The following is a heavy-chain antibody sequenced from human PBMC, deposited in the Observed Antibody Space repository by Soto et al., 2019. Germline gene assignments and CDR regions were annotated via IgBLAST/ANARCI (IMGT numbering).Heavy chain of an antibody. CDR2: IYWDDDK. V-gene: IGHV2-5*02. CDR3: AHIPNYYQYDWFDP. Sequence: QITLKESGATLVKPRQTLTLTCTFSGFSLTTRGVGVGWIRQPPGKALECLALIYWDDDKRYSPSLQSGLSITKDTSQNQVVLTMTNVDPVDTATYYCAHIPNYYQYDWFDPWGQGTLVSVSS. CDR1: GFSLTTRGVG. J-gene: IGHJ5*02. D-gene: IGHD3-16*01.